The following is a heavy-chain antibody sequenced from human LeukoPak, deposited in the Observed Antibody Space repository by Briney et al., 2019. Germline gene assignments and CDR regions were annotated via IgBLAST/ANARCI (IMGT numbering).Heavy chain of an antibody. V-gene: IGHV3-21*01. J-gene: IGHJ6*02. D-gene: IGHD3-10*01. CDR2: INNRYI. Sequence: GGSLRLSCVASGFTFDSFTMNWVRQAPGKGLEWVSSINNRYIYYADSVKGRFTISRDNAKTSLFLQMSGLRAEDTGVYYCARNYGSESYSGMDVWGQATTVTVSS. CDR3: ARNYGSESYSGMDV. CDR1: GFTFDSFT.